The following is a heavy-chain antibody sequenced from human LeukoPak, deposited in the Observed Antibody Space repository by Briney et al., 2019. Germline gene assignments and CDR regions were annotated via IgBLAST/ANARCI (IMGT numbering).Heavy chain of an antibody. J-gene: IGHJ5*02. D-gene: IGHD1-26*01. CDR3: ASTIYSGSYMWFDP. Sequence: SETLSLTCTVSGGSISSYYWSWIRQPPGKGLEWIGYIYYSGSTNYNPSLKSRVTISVDTSKNQFSLKLSSVTAADTAVYYCASTIYSGSYMWFDPWGQGTLVTVSS. CDR1: GGSISSYY. V-gene: IGHV4-59*08. CDR2: IYYSGST.